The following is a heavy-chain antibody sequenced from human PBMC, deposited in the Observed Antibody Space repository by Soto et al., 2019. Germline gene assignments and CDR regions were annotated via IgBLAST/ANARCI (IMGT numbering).Heavy chain of an antibody. CDR3: ARKIYHRFDP. CDR1: GFTFSIYA. Sequence: GGSLRLSCAASGFTFSIYAMTWVRQAPGKGLDWVPAISTTGDNTYYADSVRGRFTISRDNSKNTLYLQMISLRAEDTAVYYCARKIYHRFDPWGQGTLVTVSS. J-gene: IGHJ5*02. CDR2: ISTTGDNT. V-gene: IGHV3-23*05. D-gene: IGHD5-12*01.